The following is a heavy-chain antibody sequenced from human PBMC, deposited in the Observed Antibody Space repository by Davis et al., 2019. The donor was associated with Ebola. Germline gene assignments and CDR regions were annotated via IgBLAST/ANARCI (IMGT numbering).Heavy chain of an antibody. CDR1: GYSFRGYW. CDR2: IYPADSDT. J-gene: IGHJ5*02. D-gene: IGHD3-3*01. Sequence: GESLKISCKASGYSFRGYWIAWVRQMPGKGLEWMGIIYPADSDTRYSPAFQGHVTISADKSISTAYLQWSSLKASDTAMYYCAREGNRYDFWSGYDWFDPWGQGTLVTVSS. CDR3: AREGNRYDFWSGYDWFDP. V-gene: IGHV5-51*01.